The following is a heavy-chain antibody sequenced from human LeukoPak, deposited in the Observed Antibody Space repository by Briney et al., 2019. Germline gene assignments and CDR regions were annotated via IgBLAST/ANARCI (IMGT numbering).Heavy chain of an antibody. CDR3: ARLPELPGFGDY. V-gene: IGHV3-20*04. CDR2: INAGATVT. Sequence: GGSLRLSCAASGFTFDDYGMSWVRQAPGKGLEWVSGINAGATVTYYADSVRGRFTVSRDNSKNTLYLQMNSLRDEDTAVYYCARLPELPGFGDYWGQGALVTVSS. J-gene: IGHJ4*02. CDR1: GFTFDDYG. D-gene: IGHD3-10*01.